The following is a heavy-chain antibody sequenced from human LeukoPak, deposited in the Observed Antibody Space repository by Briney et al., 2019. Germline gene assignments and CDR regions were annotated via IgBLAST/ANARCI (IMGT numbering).Heavy chain of an antibody. CDR3: ARRGGYYDSSGYTY. Sequence: PSETLSLTCTVSGGSISSSSYYWGWIRQPPGKGLELIGYISYSGSTYYNPSLKSRVTISVDTSKNHFSLKLSSVTAADTAVYYCARRGGYYDSSGYTYWGQGTLVTVSS. V-gene: IGHV4-30-4*08. J-gene: IGHJ4*02. D-gene: IGHD3-22*01. CDR2: ISYSGST. CDR1: GGSISSSSYY.